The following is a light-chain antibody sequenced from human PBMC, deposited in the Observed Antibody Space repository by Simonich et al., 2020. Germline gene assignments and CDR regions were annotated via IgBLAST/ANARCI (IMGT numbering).Light chain of an antibody. Sequence: QSALTQPASVSGSPGQSITISCTGTSSDVGGYNYVSWYQQHPGKAPKLMIYDVSNRPSGVSNRFSGSKSGNTASLTISGLQADDEADYYCCSYAGSSTVVFGGGTKLTVL. V-gene: IGLV2-14*03. CDR3: CSYAGSSTVV. CDR1: SSDVGGYNY. J-gene: IGLJ2*01. CDR2: DVS.